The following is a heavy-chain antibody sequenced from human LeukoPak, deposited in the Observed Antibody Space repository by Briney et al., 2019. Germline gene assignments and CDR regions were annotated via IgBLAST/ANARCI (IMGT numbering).Heavy chain of an antibody. V-gene: IGHV1-2*02. CDR3: ARKAVRGVIGGKFDP. Sequence: ASVKVSCKASGYTFNGYYIHWVRHAPGQGLEWMGWINPNSGGTNYAQKLQGRVTMTRDSSISTAYMELSRLISDDTAVYYCARKAVRGVIGGKFDPWGQGTLVTVPS. J-gene: IGHJ5*02. CDR2: INPNSGGT. CDR1: GYTFNGYY. D-gene: IGHD3-10*02.